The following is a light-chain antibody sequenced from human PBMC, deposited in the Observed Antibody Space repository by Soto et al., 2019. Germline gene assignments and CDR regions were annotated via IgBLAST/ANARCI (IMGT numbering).Light chain of an antibody. V-gene: IGKV3-15*01. CDR3: QQYTHWPVWS. J-gene: IGKJ1*01. CDR1: QSVGGD. CDR2: GAS. Sequence: VMTQSPATLSLSPGERVTLSCRASQSVGGDVAWYQQKPGQAPRLLIFGASTRATAVPARFSGSGSGTEFTLTISSLQSEDFAMYYCQQYTHWPVWSFGQGTKVDI.